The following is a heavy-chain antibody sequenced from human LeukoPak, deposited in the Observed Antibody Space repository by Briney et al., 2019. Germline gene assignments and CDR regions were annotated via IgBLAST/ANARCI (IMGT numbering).Heavy chain of an antibody. CDR1: GYTFTGYY. J-gene: IGHJ3*02. D-gene: IGHD2-15*01. Sequence: ASVKVSCKTSGYTFTGYYMHWVRQAPGQGLEWMGWINPNSGGTNYAQKFQGRVTMTRDTSIGTAYMELSRLRSDDTAVYYCARVMEGDIVVVVAAIGAFDIWGQGTMVTVSS. V-gene: IGHV1-2*02. CDR3: ARVMEGDIVVVVAAIGAFDI. CDR2: INPNSGGT.